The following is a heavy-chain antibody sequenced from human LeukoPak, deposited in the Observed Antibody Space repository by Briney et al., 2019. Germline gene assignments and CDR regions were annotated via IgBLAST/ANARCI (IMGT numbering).Heavy chain of an antibody. D-gene: IGHD1-20*01. CDR3: AKDEEVTGTNLGLILDAFDI. CDR2: ICSNGGST. Sequence: GGSLRLSCAACGLTFSSYAMHWVRQPPGEGLEYFSAICSNGGSTYYANSVKGRFTISRDNSKNTQYPQKGSLRAEDIAAYYCAKDEEVTGTNLGLILDAFDIWGQGTMVTVSS. J-gene: IGHJ3*02. V-gene: IGHV3-64*01. CDR1: GLTFSSYA.